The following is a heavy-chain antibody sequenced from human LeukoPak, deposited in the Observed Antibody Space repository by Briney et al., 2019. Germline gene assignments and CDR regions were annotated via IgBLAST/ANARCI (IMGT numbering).Heavy chain of an antibody. V-gene: IGHV3-21*01. CDR3: ARDGIAAADY. D-gene: IGHD6-13*01. CDR1: GFTFSSYS. CDR2: ISSSSSYI. Sequence: GSLRLSCAASGFTFSSYSMNWVRQAPGKGLEWASSISSSSSYIYYADSVKGRFTISRDNAKNSLYLQMNSLRAEDTAVYYCARDGIAAADYWGQGTLVTVSS. J-gene: IGHJ4*02.